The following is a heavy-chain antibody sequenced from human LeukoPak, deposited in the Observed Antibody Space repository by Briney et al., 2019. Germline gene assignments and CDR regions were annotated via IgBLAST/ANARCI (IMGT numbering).Heavy chain of an antibody. CDR3: ARVGYSSSWSPFDY. Sequence: ASVKVTCKASGYTFTSYAMHWVRQAPGQRREWMGWINAGNGNTKYSQKFQGRVTITRDTSASTAYMELSSLRSEDTAVYYCARVGYSSSWSPFDYWGQGTLVTVSS. D-gene: IGHD6-13*01. J-gene: IGHJ4*02. CDR2: INAGNGNT. CDR1: GYTFTSYA. V-gene: IGHV1-3*01.